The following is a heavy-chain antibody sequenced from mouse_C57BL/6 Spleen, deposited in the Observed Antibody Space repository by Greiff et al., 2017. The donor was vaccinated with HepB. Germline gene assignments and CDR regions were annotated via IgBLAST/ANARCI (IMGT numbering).Heavy chain of an antibody. Sequence: VQLQESGPELVKPGASVKISCKASGYAFSSSWMNWVKQRPGKGLEWIGRIYPGDGDTNYNGKFKGKATLTADKSSSTAYMQLSSLTSEDSAVYFCARLTRRYFDVWGTGTTVTVSS. V-gene: IGHV1-82*01. D-gene: IGHD4-1*01. J-gene: IGHJ1*03. CDR3: ARLTRRYFDV. CDR2: IYPGDGDT. CDR1: GYAFSSSW.